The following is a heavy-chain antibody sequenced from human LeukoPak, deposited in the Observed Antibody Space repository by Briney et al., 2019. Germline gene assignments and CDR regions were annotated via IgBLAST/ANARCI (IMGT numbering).Heavy chain of an antibody. J-gene: IGHJ4*02. CDR3: TTRLQHHFDY. V-gene: IGHV3-48*03. D-gene: IGHD5-24*01. CDR2: ISSSGSTI. CDR1: GFTFSSYE. Sequence: GGSLRLSCAASGFTFSSYEMNWVRQAPGKGLEWVSYISSSGSTIYYADSVEGRFTISRDNAKNSLYLQMDSLRAEDTAVYYCTTRLQHHFDYWGQGTQVTVSS.